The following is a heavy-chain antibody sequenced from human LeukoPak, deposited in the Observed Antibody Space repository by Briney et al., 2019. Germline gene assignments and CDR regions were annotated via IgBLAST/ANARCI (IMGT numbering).Heavy chain of an antibody. J-gene: IGHJ4*02. CDR1: GGSISSSSYS. V-gene: IGHV4-39*01. D-gene: IGHD6-13*01. CDR2: IYYSGST. Sequence: SETLSLTCTVSGGSISSSSYSWGWIRQPPGKGLEWIGSIYYSGSTYYNPSLKSRVTISVDTSKNQFSLKLSSVIAADTAVYYCASLTAALGFRFDYWGQGTLVTVSS. CDR3: ASLTAALGFRFDY.